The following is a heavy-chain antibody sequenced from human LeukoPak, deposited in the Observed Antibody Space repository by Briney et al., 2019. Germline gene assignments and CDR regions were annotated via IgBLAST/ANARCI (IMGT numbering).Heavy chain of an antibody. CDR1: GFTFSNYG. D-gene: IGHD1-26*01. J-gene: IGHJ4*02. V-gene: IGHV4-59*01. CDR3: ARNGGSYSFDF. Sequence: GSLRLSCSASGFTFSNYGMSWVRQAPGKGLEWIGYMYYSGSTNYNPSLKSRVTILVDTSRDQFSLKLRSVTAADTAVYYCARNGGSYSFDFWGQGTLVTASS. CDR2: MYYSGST.